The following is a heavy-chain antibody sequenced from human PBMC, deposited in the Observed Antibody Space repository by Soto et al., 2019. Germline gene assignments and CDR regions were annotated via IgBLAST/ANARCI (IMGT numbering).Heavy chain of an antibody. CDR3: ARDGAVAGDTNFDF. D-gene: IGHD6-19*01. V-gene: IGHV1-3*04. J-gene: IGHJ4*02. Sequence: ASVKVSCKASGYTFTHYAMHWVRQAPGQRLEWMGWINTGNGNTKYSQKFQGRDTITTDTSASTAYMELSSLRSEDTAVYYCARDGAVAGDTNFDFWGQGTMVTVSS. CDR2: INTGNGNT. CDR1: GYTFTHYA.